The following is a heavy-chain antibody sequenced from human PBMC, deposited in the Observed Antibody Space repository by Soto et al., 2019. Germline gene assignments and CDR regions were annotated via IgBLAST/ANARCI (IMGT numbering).Heavy chain of an antibody. D-gene: IGHD3-22*01. CDR3: TTDSYSTIIDVRFDF. Sequence: EVQLVDSGGGLVKPGGSLRLSCAASGFVFRNAWINWVGQAPGKGLEWVGRIKSGGATDFAALARGRFAITRDDSRNMAYMQMNNLDTEDTAVYYCTTDSYSTIIDVRFDFWGQGALVTVSS. J-gene: IGHJ4*02. V-gene: IGHV3-15*07. CDR1: GFVFRNAW. CDR2: IKSGGAT.